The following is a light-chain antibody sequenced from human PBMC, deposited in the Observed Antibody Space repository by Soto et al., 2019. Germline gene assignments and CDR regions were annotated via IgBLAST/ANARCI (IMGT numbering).Light chain of an antibody. CDR1: SSDFGGRYNY. V-gene: IGLV2-11*01. CDR3: CSYTNIDTYV. CDR2: DVS. J-gene: IGLJ1*01. Sequence: QSALTQPRSVSGSPGQSVTISCAGTSSDFGGRYNYVSWYQQHPGKAPKLMIYDVSKRPSGVPDRFSGSKSGNTASLTISGLQAEDEADYYCCSYTNIDTYVFGNGTKVTVL.